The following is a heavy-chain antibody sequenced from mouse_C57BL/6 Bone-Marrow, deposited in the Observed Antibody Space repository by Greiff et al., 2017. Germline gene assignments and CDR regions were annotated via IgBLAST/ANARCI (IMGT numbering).Heavy chain of an antibody. CDR3: ARGKICYPFDY. CDR1: GYTFTSYW. Sequence: QVQLKQSGAELVKPGASVKLSCKASGYTFTSYWMDWVKQRHGPGLEWIGYFNTSSGYTKYNQTLKDQATLTADKSSSPAYMQLSSLTYEDSAIYYCARGKICYPFDYWGQGTILTVSA. V-gene: IGHV1-7*01. D-gene: IGHD2-12*01. CDR2: FNTSSGYT. J-gene: IGHJ2*01.